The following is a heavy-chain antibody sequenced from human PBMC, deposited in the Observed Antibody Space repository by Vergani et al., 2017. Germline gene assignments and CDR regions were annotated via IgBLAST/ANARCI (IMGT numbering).Heavy chain of an antibody. D-gene: IGHD6-19*01. CDR2: IDPSDSYT. CDR1: GYSFTSYW. Sequence: EVQLVQAGAEVKKPGESLRISCKGSGYSFTSYWISWVRQMPGKGLEWMGRIDPSDSYTNYSPSFQGHVTISADKSISTAYLQWSSLKASDTAMYDCARQVAVACKWWGPYYSYCMDVWGQGTTVTVSS. J-gene: IGHJ6*02. V-gene: IGHV5-10-1*01. CDR3: ARQVAVACKWWGPYYSYCMDV.